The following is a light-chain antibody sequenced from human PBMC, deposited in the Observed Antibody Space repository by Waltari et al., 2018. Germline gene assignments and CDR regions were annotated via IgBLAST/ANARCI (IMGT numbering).Light chain of an antibody. CDR1: QSVGRA. V-gene: IGKV3-20*01. CDR2: DAS. CDR3: QHYVRLPVT. J-gene: IGKJ1*01. Sequence: VLTQSPGTLSLSPGERATLSCRASQSVGRALAWYQQKPGQAPRLLIYDASIRATGVTDRFSGSGSGTDFSLTISRLEPEDVAVYNCQHYVRLPVTFGQGTKVE.